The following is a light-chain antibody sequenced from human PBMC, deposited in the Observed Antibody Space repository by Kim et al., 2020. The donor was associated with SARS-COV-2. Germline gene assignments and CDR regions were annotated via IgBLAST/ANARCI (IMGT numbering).Light chain of an antibody. Sequence: PVSIGDTVTITCRASEFVNIWLAWYQQRPGQAPKLLIHKTSRLISGGPTRFSGGGSGTDFTLTISSLQPDDFATYFCQQYRSHSTFAQGTKVDIK. J-gene: IGKJ1*01. CDR3: QQYRSHST. V-gene: IGKV1-5*03. CDR1: EFVNIW. CDR2: KTS.